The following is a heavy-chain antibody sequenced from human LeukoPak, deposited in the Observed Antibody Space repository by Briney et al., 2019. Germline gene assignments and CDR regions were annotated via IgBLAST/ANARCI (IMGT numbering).Heavy chain of an antibody. CDR1: GYTFTSYG. J-gene: IGHJ6*03. D-gene: IGHD3/OR15-3a*01. V-gene: IGHV1-18*01. CDR3: ARMGPGRDFWTAPVLTSYYMDV. Sequence: GASVKVSCKASGYTFTSYGISWVRQAPGQGLEWMGWISAYNGNTKNAQKVQGRVTMTTDTSTRTAYMELRSLRSDDSAVYYCARMGPGRDFWTAPVLTSYYMDVWGKGSTVTVSS. CDR2: ISAYNGNT.